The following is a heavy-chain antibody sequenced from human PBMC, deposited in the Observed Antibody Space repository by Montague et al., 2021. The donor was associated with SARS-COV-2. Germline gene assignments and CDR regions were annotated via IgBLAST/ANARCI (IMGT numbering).Heavy chain of an antibody. CDR2: IYYSGST. J-gene: IGHJ5*02. Sequence: SETLSLTCTVSGGSISSSSYYWGWIRQPPGKGLEWIGSIYYSGSTYYNPSLRSRVTISVDTSKNQFSLKLSSVTAADTAVYHCASQTLGITIFGVVNGRWFDPWGQGTLVTVSS. CDR3: ASQTLGITIFGVVNGRWFDP. V-gene: IGHV4-39*01. CDR1: GGSISSSSYY. D-gene: IGHD3-3*01.